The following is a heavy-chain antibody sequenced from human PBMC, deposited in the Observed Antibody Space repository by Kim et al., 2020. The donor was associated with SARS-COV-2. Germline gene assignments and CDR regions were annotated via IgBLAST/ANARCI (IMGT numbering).Heavy chain of an antibody. V-gene: IGHV3-30*18. CDR1: GFTFSTYG. J-gene: IGHJ6*02. CDR2: ISYDGSNK. D-gene: IGHD4-17*01. Sequence: GGSLRLSCAASGFTFSTYGMHWVRQAPGKGLEWVAVISYDGSNKYYADSVKGRFTISRDNSKNTLYLQMNSLRAEDTAVYYCAKDLKDPLRWTGFYYYYGSDVWGQGTTVTVSS. CDR3: AKDLKDPLRWTGFYYYYGSDV.